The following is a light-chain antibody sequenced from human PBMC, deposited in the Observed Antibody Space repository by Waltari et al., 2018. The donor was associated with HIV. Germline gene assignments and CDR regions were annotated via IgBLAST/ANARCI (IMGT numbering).Light chain of an antibody. Sequence: LGQTVRITCQGDSLRSYYASWYQQKPGQAPVLVIYGKNNRPSGIPDRFSGSSSGNTASLTITGAQAEDEADYYCNSRDSSGNLVVFGGGTKLTVL. CDR2: GKN. V-gene: IGLV3-19*01. CDR1: SLRSYY. J-gene: IGLJ2*01. CDR3: NSRDSSGNLVV.